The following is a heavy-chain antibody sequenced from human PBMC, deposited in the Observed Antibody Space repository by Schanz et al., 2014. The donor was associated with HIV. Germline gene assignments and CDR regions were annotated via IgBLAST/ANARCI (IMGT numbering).Heavy chain of an antibody. CDR1: GFTFGTKW. J-gene: IGHJ4*02. D-gene: IGHD1-26*01. Sequence: EVQLVESGGGLVQPGGSLRLSCVTSGFTFGTKWMYWVRQTPGKGLEWVSFTSSDGTTYYADSVKGRFTISRDNSKNTLNLQMNSLRAEDTAVYYCTKDPNNREKAFDYWGQGTLVTVSS. CDR3: TKDPNNREKAFDY. V-gene: IGHV3-66*02. CDR2: TSSDGTT.